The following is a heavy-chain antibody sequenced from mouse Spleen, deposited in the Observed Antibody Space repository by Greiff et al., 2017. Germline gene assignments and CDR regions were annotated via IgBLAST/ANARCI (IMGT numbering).Heavy chain of an antibody. D-gene: IGHD1-1*01. Sequence: QVQLQQPGAELVRPGSSVKLSCKASGYTFTSYWMHWVKQRPIQGLEWIGNIDPSDSETHYNQKFKDKATLTVDKSSSTAYMQLSSLTSEDSAVYYCARPRGDYGGGVYFDYWGQGTTLTVSS. V-gene: IGHV1-52*01. CDR2: IDPSDSET. CDR1: GYTFTSYW. J-gene: IGHJ2*01. CDR3: ARPRGDYGGGVYFDY.